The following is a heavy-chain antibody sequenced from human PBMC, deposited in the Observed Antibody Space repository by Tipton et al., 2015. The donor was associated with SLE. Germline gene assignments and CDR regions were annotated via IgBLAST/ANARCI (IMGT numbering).Heavy chain of an antibody. J-gene: IGHJ5*02. CDR2: IYHSGST. CDR3: ARDPSIGFDP. V-gene: IGHV4-39*07. Sequence: TLSLTCTVSGGSISSSSYYWGWIRQPPGKGLEWIGSIYHSGSTYYNPSLKSRVTISVDTSKNQFSLKLNSVTAADTAVYYCARDPSIGFDPWGQGTLVTVSS. CDR1: GGSISSSSYY.